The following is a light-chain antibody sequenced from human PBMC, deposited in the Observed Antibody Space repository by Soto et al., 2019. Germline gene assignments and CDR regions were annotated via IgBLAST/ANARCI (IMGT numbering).Light chain of an antibody. CDR2: EVT. CDR3: CSYAASNTFI. V-gene: IGLV2-23*02. J-gene: IGLJ2*01. Sequence: QSALTQPASVSGSHGQSITISCTGTSSNVGSYDLVSWYQQHPGKAPKLLIYEVTKRPSGVSNRFSGSKSGNTASLTISGLQAEDEADYACCSYAASNTFIFGGGTNLTVL. CDR1: SSNVGSYDL.